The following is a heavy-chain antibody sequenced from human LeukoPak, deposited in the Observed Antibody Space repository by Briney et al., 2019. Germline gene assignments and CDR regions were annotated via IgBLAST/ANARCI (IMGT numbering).Heavy chain of an antibody. V-gene: IGHV4-31*03. D-gene: IGHD3-3*01. J-gene: IGHJ4*02. CDR2: IYYSGST. CDR1: GGSISSGGYY. CDR3: ASRTIFGVDH. Sequence: SESLSLTCTVSGGSISSGGYYWSWIRQHPGKGLEWIGYIYYSGSTYYNPSLKSRVTISVDTSKNQFSLKLSSVTAADTAVYYCASRTIFGVDHWGQGTLVTVSS.